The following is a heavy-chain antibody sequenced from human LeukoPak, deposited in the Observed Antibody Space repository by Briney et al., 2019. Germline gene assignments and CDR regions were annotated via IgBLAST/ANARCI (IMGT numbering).Heavy chain of an antibody. Sequence: GSLRLSCAASGFTFSSYAMSWVRQAPGKGLEWVSAISGSGGSTYYADSVKGRFTISRDNSKNTLYLQMNSLRAEDTAVYYCASDATGDNYYYYLDVWGKGTTVTVSS. CDR3: ASDATGDNYYYYLDV. CDR2: ISGSGGST. D-gene: IGHD7-27*01. J-gene: IGHJ6*03. CDR1: GFTFSSYA. V-gene: IGHV3-23*01.